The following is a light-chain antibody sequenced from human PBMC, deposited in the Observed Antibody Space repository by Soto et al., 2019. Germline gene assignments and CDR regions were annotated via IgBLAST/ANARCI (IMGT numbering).Light chain of an antibody. V-gene: IGLV2-14*01. Sequence: QSALTQPASVSGSPGQSITISCTGTISAIGGYNFISWYQHHPGKAPKLVIYDVNNRPSGISYRFSGSKSGNTASLTISGLQAEDEGDYYCASYTRTTTLVFGGGTELTVL. J-gene: IGLJ2*01. CDR3: ASYTRTTTLV. CDR2: DVN. CDR1: ISAIGGYNF.